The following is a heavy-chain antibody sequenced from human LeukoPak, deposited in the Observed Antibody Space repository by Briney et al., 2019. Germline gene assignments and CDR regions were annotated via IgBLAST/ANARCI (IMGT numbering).Heavy chain of an antibody. Sequence: PSQTLSLTCAVSGGSISSGGYSWRWIRQPPGKGLEWIGYIYYSGSTYYNPSLKSRVTISVDTSKNQFSLKLSSVTAADTAVYYCARERRRMGVFDYWGQGTLVTVSS. CDR2: IYYSGST. CDR1: GGSISSGGYS. CDR3: ARERRRMGVFDY. V-gene: IGHV4-30-4*08. D-gene: IGHD3-16*01. J-gene: IGHJ4*02.